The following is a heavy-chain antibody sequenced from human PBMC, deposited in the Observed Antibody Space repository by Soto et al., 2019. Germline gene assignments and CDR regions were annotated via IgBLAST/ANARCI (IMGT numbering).Heavy chain of an antibody. J-gene: IGHJ5*02. CDR1: GFTVSSNY. Sequence: EVQLVESGGGLVQPGGSLRLSCAASGFTVSSNYMSWVRQAPEKGLEWVSVIYSGGSTYYADSVKGRFTISRDNSKNTLYLQMNSLRAEDTAVYYCARGRGVTGAPNHYWFVPWGQGTLVTVSS. V-gene: IGHV3-66*01. CDR3: ARGRGVTGAPNHYWFVP. D-gene: IGHD7-27*01. CDR2: IYSGGST.